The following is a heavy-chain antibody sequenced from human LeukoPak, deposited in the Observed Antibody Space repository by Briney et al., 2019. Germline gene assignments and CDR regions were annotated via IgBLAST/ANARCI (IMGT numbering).Heavy chain of an antibody. J-gene: IGHJ6*02. CDR2: ISGAGGST. V-gene: IGHV3-23*01. CDR1: GFTFSSYA. D-gene: IGHD2-2*01. Sequence: GGSLRLSCAASGFTFSSYAMSWVRQAPGKGLGWVSGISGAGGSTYYADSVKGRFTISRDNSKDTLYLQMNSLRAEDTAVYYCARRPAIFMDGVYYYSMDVWGQGTTVTVSS. CDR3: ARRPAIFMDGVYYYSMDV.